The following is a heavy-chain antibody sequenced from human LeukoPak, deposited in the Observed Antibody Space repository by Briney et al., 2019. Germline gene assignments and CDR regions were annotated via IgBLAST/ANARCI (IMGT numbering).Heavy chain of an antibody. Sequence: ASVTVSCKASGYTFTGYYMHWVRQAPGQGLEWMGWINPNSGGNNYAQKFQGRVTMTRDTSISTAYMELIRLRSDDTAVYYCARDFSYYDSSGYYFAPFDYWGQGTLVTVSS. CDR1: GYTFTGYY. CDR2: INPNSGGN. J-gene: IGHJ4*02. CDR3: ARDFSYYDSSGYYFAPFDY. D-gene: IGHD3-22*01. V-gene: IGHV1-2*02.